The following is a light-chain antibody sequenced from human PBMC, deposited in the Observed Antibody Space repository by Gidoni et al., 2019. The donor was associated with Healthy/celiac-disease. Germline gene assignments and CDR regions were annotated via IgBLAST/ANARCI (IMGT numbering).Light chain of an antibody. J-gene: IGKJ2*01. Sequence: EIVLTQSPATLSLSPGERATLSCRASQSVSSYLAWYQQKPGQAPRLLLHDASNRATGIPARFSGSGSGTDFTLPISSLDPKVFAVYYCQQRSNWRGTFGQGTKLEIK. CDR2: DAS. V-gene: IGKV3-11*01. CDR1: QSVSSY. CDR3: QQRSNWRGT.